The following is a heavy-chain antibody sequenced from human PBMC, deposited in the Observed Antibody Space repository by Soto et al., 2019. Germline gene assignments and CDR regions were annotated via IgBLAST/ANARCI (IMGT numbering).Heavy chain of an antibody. CDR2: IVVGSGNT. D-gene: IGHD3-22*01. V-gene: IGHV1-58*01. CDR1: GFTFTSSA. CDR3: AAERGGSSGYYYDY. J-gene: IGHJ4*02. Sequence: SVKVSCKASGFTFTSSAVRWVRQARGQRLEWIGWIVVGSGNTNYAQKFQERVTITRDMSTSIAYMELSSLRSEDTAVYYCAAERGGSSGYYYDYWGQGTLVTVS.